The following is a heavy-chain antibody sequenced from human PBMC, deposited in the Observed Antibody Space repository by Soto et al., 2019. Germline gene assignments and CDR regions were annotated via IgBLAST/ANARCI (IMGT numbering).Heavy chain of an antibody. CDR2: IYYSGST. J-gene: IGHJ6*02. D-gene: IGHD5-18*01. V-gene: IGHV4-31*03. CDR3: ARVYSYGYYYGMDV. CDR1: GGSISSGGYY. Sequence: LSLTCTVSGGSISSGGYYWSWIRQHPGKGLEWIGYIYYSGSTYYNPSLKSRVTISVDTSKNQFSLKLSSVTAADTAAYYCARVYSYGYYYGMDVWGQGTTVTVSS.